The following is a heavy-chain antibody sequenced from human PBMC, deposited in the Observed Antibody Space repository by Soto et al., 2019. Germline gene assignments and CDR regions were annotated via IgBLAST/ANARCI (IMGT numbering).Heavy chain of an antibody. J-gene: IGHJ5*02. V-gene: IGHV1-18*01. CDR1: GYTFTSYS. CDR3: ARASPTDP. Sequence: QVHLVQSGAEVQKPGASVKVSCKPSGYTFTSYSISWVRQAPGQGLELIGWMRTDNGNTNYAQKFQGRVTMTTDKATNTSDMELRSLISDDTAIYFCARASPTDP. CDR2: MRTDNGNT. D-gene: IGHD3-10*01.